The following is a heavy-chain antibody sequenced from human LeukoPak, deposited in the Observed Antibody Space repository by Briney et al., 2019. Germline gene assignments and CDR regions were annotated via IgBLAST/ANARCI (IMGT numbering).Heavy chain of an antibody. V-gene: IGHV4-39*07. Sequence: SGTLSLTCTVSNGSISSSSYFWGWIRQPPGKGLEWIGTIYYSGSTYYNPSLKSRVTMSVDTSKNQFSLKLSSVTAADTAVYYCARDFITMIRGPKARFDPWGQGTLVTVSS. CDR1: NGSISSSSYF. D-gene: IGHD3-10*01. J-gene: IGHJ5*02. CDR2: IYYSGST. CDR3: ARDFITMIRGPKARFDP.